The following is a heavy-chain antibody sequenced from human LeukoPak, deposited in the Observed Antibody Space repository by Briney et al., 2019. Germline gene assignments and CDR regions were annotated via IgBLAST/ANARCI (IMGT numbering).Heavy chain of an antibody. Sequence: GGSLRLSCAASGFTFSSYGMYWVRQAPGKGLEWVAFIRYDGSNKKYADSVKGRITISRDNSKNTLYLQMNSLRAEDTAVYYCARGSHAGTEYYYYYMDVWGKGTTVTVSS. CDR1: GFTFSSYG. D-gene: IGHD1-14*01. V-gene: IGHV3-30*02. CDR2: IRYDGSNK. J-gene: IGHJ6*03. CDR3: ARGSHAGTEYYYYYMDV.